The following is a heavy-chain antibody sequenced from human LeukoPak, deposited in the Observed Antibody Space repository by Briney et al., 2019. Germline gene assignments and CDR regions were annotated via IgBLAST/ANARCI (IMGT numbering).Heavy chain of an antibody. Sequence: PSETLSLTCTVSGGSISSYYWSWIRQPPGKGLEWIGYIYYSGSTNYNPSLKSRVTISVDTSKNQFSLKLSSVTAADTAVYYCAREGHILTGYRGYYFDYWGQGTLVTVSS. V-gene: IGHV4-59*01. D-gene: IGHD3-9*01. CDR2: IYYSGST. J-gene: IGHJ4*02. CDR1: GGSISSYY. CDR3: AREGHILTGYRGYYFDY.